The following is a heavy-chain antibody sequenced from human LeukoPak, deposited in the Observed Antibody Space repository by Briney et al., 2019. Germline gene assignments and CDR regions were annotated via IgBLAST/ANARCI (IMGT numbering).Heavy chain of an antibody. CDR3: ARDDYGGNSEWFDP. J-gene: IGHJ5*02. Sequence: PGRSLRLSCAASGFTFSSYGMHWVRQAPGKGLEWVAVISYDGSNKYYADSVKGRFTISRDNSKNTLYLQMNSLRAEDTAVYYCARDDYGGNSEWFDPWGQGTLVTVSS. V-gene: IGHV3-30*03. CDR1: GFTFSSYG. CDR2: ISYDGSNK. D-gene: IGHD4-23*01.